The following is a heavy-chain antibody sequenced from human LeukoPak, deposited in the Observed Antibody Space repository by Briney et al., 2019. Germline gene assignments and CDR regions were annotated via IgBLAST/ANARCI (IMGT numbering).Heavy chain of an antibody. D-gene: IGHD5-12*01. V-gene: IGHV1-3*01. J-gene: IGHJ3*02. CDR2: INAGNSNT. CDR1: GYTFTSYA. CDR3: ARVYRGLAFDI. Sequence: GASVKLSCKASGYTFTSYAMHWGRQAPGQRVEWMGWINAGNSNTKYSQKFQGRVTITRATSASTAYMELSSLRSEDTAVCYCARVYRGLAFDIWGQGTMVTVSS.